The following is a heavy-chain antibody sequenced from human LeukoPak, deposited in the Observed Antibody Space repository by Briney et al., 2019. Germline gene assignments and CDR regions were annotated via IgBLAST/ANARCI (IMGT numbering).Heavy chain of an antibody. V-gene: IGHV1-18*01. D-gene: IGHD2-2*01. CDR1: GYTFTSYG. J-gene: IGHJ4*02. CDR3: ARVRLGYCSSTSCPRITGTTRENFDY. Sequence: VASVKVSCKASGYTFTSYGISWVRQAPGQGLEWMGWISAYNGNTNYAQKLQGRVTMTTDTSTSTAYMELRSLRSDDTAVYYCARVRLGYCSSTSCPRITGTTRENFDYWGQGTLVTVSS. CDR2: ISAYNGNT.